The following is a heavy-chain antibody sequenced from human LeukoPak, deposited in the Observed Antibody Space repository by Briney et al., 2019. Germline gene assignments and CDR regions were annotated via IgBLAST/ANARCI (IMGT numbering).Heavy chain of an antibody. V-gene: IGHV2-5*02. CDR2: IYWDDDK. Sequence: SGPTLVNPTQTLTLTCTFSGFSLSTSGVGVGWTRQPPGKALEWLALIYWDDDKRYSPSLKSRLTITKDTSKNQVVLTMTNMDPVDTATYYCAHRGDYGDYDWFDPWGQGTLVTVSS. J-gene: IGHJ5*02. CDR3: AHRGDYGDYDWFDP. CDR1: GFSLSTSGVG. D-gene: IGHD4-17*01.